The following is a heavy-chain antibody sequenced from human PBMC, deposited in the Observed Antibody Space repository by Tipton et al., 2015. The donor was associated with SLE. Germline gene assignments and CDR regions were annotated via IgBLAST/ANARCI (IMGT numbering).Heavy chain of an antibody. Sequence: TLSLTCGVYGGSFSGHSWTWIRQSPGQGLEWIGDVNQSGGTNYNPSLKSRVTISVDASNSQLSLKLFSVTAADTAVYYCARDSYDSWSDYQATFDYWGQGTLATVSP. CDR3: ARDSYDSWSDYQATFDY. V-gene: IGHV4-34*01. CDR2: VNQSGGT. D-gene: IGHD3-3*01. CDR1: GGSFSGHS. J-gene: IGHJ4*02.